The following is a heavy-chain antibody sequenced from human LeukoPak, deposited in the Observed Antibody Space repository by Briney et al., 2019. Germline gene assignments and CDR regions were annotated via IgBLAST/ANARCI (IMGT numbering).Heavy chain of an antibody. V-gene: IGHV3-21*01. Sequence: PGGSLRLSCAASGFIFSSYSMNWVRQAPGKGLEWVSSISSSSSYIYYADSVKGRFTISRDNAKNSLYLQMNSLRAEDTAVYYCARLLWFGELSPHDYWGQGTLVTVSS. CDR1: GFIFSSYS. D-gene: IGHD3-10*01. J-gene: IGHJ4*02. CDR2: ISSSSSYI. CDR3: ARLLWFGELSPHDY.